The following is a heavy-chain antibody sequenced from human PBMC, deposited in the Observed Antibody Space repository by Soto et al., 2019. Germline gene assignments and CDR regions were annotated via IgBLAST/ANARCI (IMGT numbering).Heavy chain of an antibody. V-gene: IGHV4-39*01. Sequence: QVQLQESGPGLVKPSETLSLTCTVSGGSISGSNYYWAWIRQPPGKGLEWIGSVYYSGTTYYNPSLKRRVTVSVDTSKNQFSLKLSSMTDADTAVYYCARFFQAGAPHYYYYGLDVWGQGTTVTVSS. CDR3: ARFFQAGAPHYYYYGLDV. D-gene: IGHD6-13*01. CDR1: GGSISGSNYY. J-gene: IGHJ6*02. CDR2: VYYSGTT.